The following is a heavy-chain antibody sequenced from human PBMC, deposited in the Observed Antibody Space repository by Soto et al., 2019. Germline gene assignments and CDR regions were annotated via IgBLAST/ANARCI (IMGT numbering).Heavy chain of an antibody. Sequence: QVQLVQSGPEVKKHGASVKVSCKASGYIFTKYGISWIRQAPGQGLEWMGWISPNTGNTDSAQRFRGRVTLTTGTSTSTAYLDLRSLTYDDTAVYYCARVTYSTSGGGAAWFGPWGQGSLVTVSS. CDR1: GYIFTKYG. V-gene: IGHV1-18*01. CDR3: ARVTYSTSGGGAAWFGP. J-gene: IGHJ5*02. D-gene: IGHD3-16*01. CDR2: ISPNTGNT.